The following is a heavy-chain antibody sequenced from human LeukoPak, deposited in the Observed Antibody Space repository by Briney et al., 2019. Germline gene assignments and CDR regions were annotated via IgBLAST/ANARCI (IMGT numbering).Heavy chain of an antibody. CDR3: ARGGVNYWNPRY. CDR1: GFTVSSNY. V-gene: IGHV3-53*01. Sequence: GGSLRLSCVASGFTVSSNYMSWVRQASGKGLEWFSLLYTGGTTYYADSVKGRFTISRDDSKNTLYLQMNSLRAEDTAVYYCARGGVNYWNPRYWGQGTLVTVSS. J-gene: IGHJ4*02. D-gene: IGHD1-1*01. CDR2: LYTGGTT.